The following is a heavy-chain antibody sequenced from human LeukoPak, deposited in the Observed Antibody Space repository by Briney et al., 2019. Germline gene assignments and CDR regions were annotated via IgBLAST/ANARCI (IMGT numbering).Heavy chain of an antibody. D-gene: IGHD1-14*01. Sequence: SGPTLVNPTRTLTLTCTFSGFSLSSSGVGVGWIRQPPGKALEWLALIYWNDDKRYSPSLKSRLIITKDTSKNQVVLTMTNMDPVDTATYYCAHRLSVATGDYMDVWGKGTTVTVSS. J-gene: IGHJ6*03. CDR1: GFSLSSSGVG. V-gene: IGHV2-5*01. CDR2: IYWNDDK. CDR3: AHRLSVATGDYMDV.